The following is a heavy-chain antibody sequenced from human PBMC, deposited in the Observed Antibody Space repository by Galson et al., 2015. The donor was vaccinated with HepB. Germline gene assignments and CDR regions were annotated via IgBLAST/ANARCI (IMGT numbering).Heavy chain of an antibody. J-gene: IGHJ6*02. CDR3: ARVQIRGVIKLYYYGLYV. D-gene: IGHD3-10*01. V-gene: IGHV4-34*01. CDR2: INHHGTT. CDR1: GGSFRDNY. Sequence: TLSLTCAAYGGSFRDNYWTWIRQPPGKGLEWIGEINHHGTTKYNPSLRSRVTMSVDTPKSQFSLKLQSLTAADTAIYYCARVQIRGVIKLYYYGLYVWGQGTTVTVSS.